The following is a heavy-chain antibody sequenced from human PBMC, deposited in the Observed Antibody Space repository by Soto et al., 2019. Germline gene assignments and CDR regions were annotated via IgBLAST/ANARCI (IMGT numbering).Heavy chain of an antibody. J-gene: IGHJ4*01. Sequence: LLAQSGGEVKKPGASVKVSCKASGDTFTNYGFNCVRQAPGQGLEWLGWISAHTGNTNEAQQFQGRITVTADTTTSTADMERRSLRADDAAVYYCECSRGFGTSLGYWGQGTLITVSS. CDR3: ECSRGFGTSLGY. D-gene: IGHD3-10*01. V-gene: IGHV1-18*01. CDR1: GDTFTNYG. CDR2: ISAHTGNT.